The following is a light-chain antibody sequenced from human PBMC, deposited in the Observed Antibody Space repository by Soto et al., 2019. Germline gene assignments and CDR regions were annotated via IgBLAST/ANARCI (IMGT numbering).Light chain of an antibody. CDR2: EVS. Sequence: QSALTQPPSASGSPGQSVTISCTGTSSDVGGYNYVSWYQQHLGKAPKLIIYEVSKWPSGVPDRFSGSKSGNTASLTVSGLQADDEADYYCSSYAGSNNMVFGGGTKVTVL. J-gene: IGLJ2*01. CDR1: SSDVGGYNY. V-gene: IGLV2-8*01. CDR3: SSYAGSNNMV.